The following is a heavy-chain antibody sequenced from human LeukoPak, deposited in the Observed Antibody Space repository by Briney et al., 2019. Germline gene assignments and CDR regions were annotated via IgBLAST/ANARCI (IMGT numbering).Heavy chain of an antibody. J-gene: IGHJ4*02. V-gene: IGHV1-18*04. CDR3: ARVGHRDEDYFDY. D-gene: IGHD5-24*01. CDR2: ISGYIGST. CDR1: GYTFTSYY. Sequence: ASVKVSCKASGYTFTSYYIRWVRQAPGQGLQWMGWISGYIGSTNYARKFQGRVSMTTDTSTSTVYMELRSLRSDDTAVYYCARVGHRDEDYFDYWGQGTLVTVSS.